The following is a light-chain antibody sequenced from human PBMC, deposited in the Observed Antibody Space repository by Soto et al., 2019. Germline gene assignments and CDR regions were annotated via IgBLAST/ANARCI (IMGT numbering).Light chain of an antibody. CDR3: HQRQSWPRT. V-gene: IGKV3-11*01. CDR2: QTS. Sequence: EIVLTQSPATLSSFPGDRVTLSCRARQYINTRLAWYQHRPGQAPRLLIYQTSLRAAGIPARFSASGSVTDFTLTISDVQPEDFALYYFHQRQSWPRTFGQGTKVDI. CDR1: QYINTR. J-gene: IGKJ1*01.